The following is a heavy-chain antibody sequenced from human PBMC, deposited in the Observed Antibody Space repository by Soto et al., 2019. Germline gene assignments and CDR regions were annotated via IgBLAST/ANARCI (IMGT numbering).Heavy chain of an antibody. CDR3: AKVSSSWYAGFFDL. CDR1: GFTFSSHA. CDR2: LCDSGGSI. Sequence: EVQLLESGGGLVQPGGSLRLSCTASGFTFSSHAMTWVRQAPGKGLEWVSGLCDSGGSIYYADSVKGRFTISRDHSMNTLYLEMKTLRAEHTAVYYCAKVSSSWYAGFFDLWGQGTLVTVSS. J-gene: IGHJ4*02. D-gene: IGHD6-13*01. V-gene: IGHV3-23*01.